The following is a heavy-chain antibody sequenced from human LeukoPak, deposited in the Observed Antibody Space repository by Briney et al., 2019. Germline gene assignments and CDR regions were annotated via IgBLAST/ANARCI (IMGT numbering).Heavy chain of an antibody. Sequence: ASVKVSCKASEYTFTSYDINWVRQAPGQGLEWMGWINPNSGGTNYAQKFQGRVTMTRDTSISTAYMELSRLRSDDTAVYYCARVPGGHYDYYMDVWGKGTTVTISS. CDR1: EYTFTSYD. J-gene: IGHJ6*03. CDR2: INPNSGGT. D-gene: IGHD3-10*01. CDR3: ARVPGGHYDYYMDV. V-gene: IGHV1-2*02.